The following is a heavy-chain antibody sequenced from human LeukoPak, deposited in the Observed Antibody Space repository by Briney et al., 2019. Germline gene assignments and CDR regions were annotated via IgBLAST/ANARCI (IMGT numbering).Heavy chain of an antibody. CDR1: GYTFTSYY. J-gene: IGHJ4*02. D-gene: IGHD2-8*01. V-gene: IGHV1-46*01. Sequence: ASVKVSCKASGYTFTSYYMHWVRQAPGQGLEWMGIINPSGGSTSYAQKFQGRVTMTRDMSTSTVYMELSRLRSDDTAVYYCARWGGHCTSGLCYYFDCWGQGTLVTVSS. CDR2: INPSGGST. CDR3: ARWGGHCTSGLCYYFDC.